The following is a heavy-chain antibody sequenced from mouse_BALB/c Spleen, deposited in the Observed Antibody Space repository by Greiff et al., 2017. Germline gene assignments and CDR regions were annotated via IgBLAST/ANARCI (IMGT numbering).Heavy chain of an antibody. J-gene: IGHJ4*01. V-gene: IGHV5-6-3*01. CDR2: INSNGGST. CDR1: GFTFSSYG. CDR3: ARESYYAMDY. Sequence: EVKVEESGGGLVQPGGSLKLSCAASGFTFSSYGMSWVRQTPDKRLELVATINSNGGSTYYPDSVKGRFTISRDNAKNTLYLQMSSLKSEDTAMYYCARESYYAMDYRGQGTPGTVPS.